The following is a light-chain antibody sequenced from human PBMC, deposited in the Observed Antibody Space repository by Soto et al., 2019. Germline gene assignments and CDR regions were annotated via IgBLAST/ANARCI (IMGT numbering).Light chain of an antibody. CDR2: DAS. CDR1: QSIKNY. CDR3: QQYNSYSQT. Sequence: IQMTQSPSSLSASVGDRVTITCRASQSIKNYLNWYQQKPGKAPKLLIYDASSLESGVPSRFSGSGSGTEFTLTISSLQPDDFATYYCQQYNSYSQTFGQGTKVDIK. V-gene: IGKV1-5*01. J-gene: IGKJ1*01.